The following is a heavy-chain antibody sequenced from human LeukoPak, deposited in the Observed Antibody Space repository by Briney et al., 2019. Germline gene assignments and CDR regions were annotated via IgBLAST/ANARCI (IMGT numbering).Heavy chain of an antibody. CDR3: AKALSYSITAATDY. CDR1: GFTFSKYW. Sequence: PGGSLRLSCAASGFTFSKYWMLWVRQAPGKGLESVSRINTDGTVTTYADSVKGRFTISRDNAKNSLYLQMNSLRAEDTALYYCAKALSYSITAATDYWGQGTLVTVSS. J-gene: IGHJ4*02. D-gene: IGHD6-25*01. V-gene: IGHV3-74*01. CDR2: INTDGTVT.